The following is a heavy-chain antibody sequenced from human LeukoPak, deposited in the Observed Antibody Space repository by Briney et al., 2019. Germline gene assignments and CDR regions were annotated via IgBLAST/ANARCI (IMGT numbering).Heavy chain of an antibody. CDR1: GFTFSSYD. CDR3: ARGPKVAVAVAGQRASFYFDY. Sequence: GGSLRLSCAASGFTFSSYDMHWVRQAPGKGLEWVAVIWYDGSNKYYADSVKGRFTISRDNSKNTLYMKMNSLRAEDTAVYYCARGPKVAVAVAGQRASFYFDYWGQGTLVTVSS. CDR2: IWYDGSNK. V-gene: IGHV3-33*08. D-gene: IGHD6-19*01. J-gene: IGHJ4*02.